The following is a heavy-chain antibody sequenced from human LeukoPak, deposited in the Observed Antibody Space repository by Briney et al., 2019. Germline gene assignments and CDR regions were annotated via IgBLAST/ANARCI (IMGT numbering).Heavy chain of an antibody. CDR3: ARGPSGYHNT. CDR2: ISGSSSFI. CDR1: GFTFSSYS. V-gene: IGHV3-21*01. Sequence: NPGGSLRLSCAASGFTFSSYSMNWVRQAPGKGLEWVSSISGSSSFIYYADSVKGRFTISRDNAKNSLYLQMNSLRAEDTAVYYCARGPSGYHNTGGQGTLVTVSS. D-gene: IGHD5-12*01. J-gene: IGHJ4*02.